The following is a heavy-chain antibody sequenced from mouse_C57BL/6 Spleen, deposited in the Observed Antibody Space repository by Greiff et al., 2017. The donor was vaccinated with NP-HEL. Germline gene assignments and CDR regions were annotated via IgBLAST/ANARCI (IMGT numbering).Heavy chain of an antibody. Sequence: VQLQQSGPVLVKPGASVKMSCKASGYTFTDYYMNWVKQSHGKSLEWIGVINPYNGGTSYNQKFKGKATLTVDKSSSTAYMELNSLTSEDSAVYYCARRSYGSNYLYWYFDVWGTGTTVSVSS. CDR3: ARRSYGSNYLYWYFDV. J-gene: IGHJ1*03. CDR2: INPYNGGT. D-gene: IGHD1-1*01. CDR1: GYTFTDYY. V-gene: IGHV1-19*01.